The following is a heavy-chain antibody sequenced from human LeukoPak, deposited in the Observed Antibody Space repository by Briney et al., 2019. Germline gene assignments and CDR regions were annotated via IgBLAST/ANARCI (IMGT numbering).Heavy chain of an antibody. J-gene: IGHJ6*02. CDR2: INHSGIN. Sequence: PSETLSLTCAFYGGSFSGYSLTWLRQPPGNGLEWIGEINHSGINHFNPSLKSRVTISADTSKKQVFLNLSSVTAADTAVYYCAKKKVDVMGNQYSYYYGLDVWGQGTTVTVSS. CDR1: GGSFSGYS. V-gene: IGHV4-34*01. CDR3: AKKKVDVMGNQYSYYYGLDV. D-gene: IGHD3-16*01.